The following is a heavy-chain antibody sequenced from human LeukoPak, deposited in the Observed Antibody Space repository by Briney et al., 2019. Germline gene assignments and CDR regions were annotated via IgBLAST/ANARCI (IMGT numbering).Heavy chain of an antibody. D-gene: IGHD3-9*01. J-gene: IGHJ6*02. CDR3: ARFQRLVGFPVDYYYGMDV. V-gene: IGHV4-59*01. CDR2: IYYSGST. CDR1: GGSISSYY. Sequence: PSETLSLTCTVSGGSISSYYWSWIRQPPGKGLEWIGYIYYSGSTNYNPSLKSRVTISVDTSKNQFSLKLSSVTAADTAVYYCARFQRLVGFPVDYYYGMDVWGQGTTVTVSS.